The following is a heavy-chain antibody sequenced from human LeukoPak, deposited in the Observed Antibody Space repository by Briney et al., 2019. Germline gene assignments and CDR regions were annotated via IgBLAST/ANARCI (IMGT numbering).Heavy chain of an antibody. Sequence: GGSLRLSCAASGFTFSSYAMHWVRQARGKGLEWVAVISYDGSNKYYADSVKVRFTISRDNSKNALYLQMNSLRAEDTAVYYCARPTLGDVDAFDIWGQGTMVTVSS. V-gene: IGHV3-30*04. CDR3: ARPTLGDVDAFDI. J-gene: IGHJ3*02. CDR2: ISYDGSNK. CDR1: GFTFSSYA. D-gene: IGHD3-16*01.